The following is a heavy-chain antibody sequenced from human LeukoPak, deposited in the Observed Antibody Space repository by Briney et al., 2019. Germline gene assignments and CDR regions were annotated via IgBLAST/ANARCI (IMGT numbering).Heavy chain of an antibody. V-gene: IGHV3-7*03. D-gene: IGHD3-16*01. Sequence: GGSLRLSCAASGFTFSIYWMSWVRQAPGKGLEWVANVKQDGSEKSYVDSVKGRFTISRDNSKNTLYLQMNSLRAEDTAVYYCARHGANYYYYYMDVWGKGTTVTVSS. CDR1: GFTFSIYW. CDR2: VKQDGSEK. CDR3: ARHGANYYYYYMDV. J-gene: IGHJ6*03.